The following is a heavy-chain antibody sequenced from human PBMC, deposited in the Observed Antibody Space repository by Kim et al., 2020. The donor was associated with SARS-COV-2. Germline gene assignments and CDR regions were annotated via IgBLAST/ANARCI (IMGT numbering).Heavy chain of an antibody. CDR1: GFTFRNDG. D-gene: IGHD3-16*01. CDR3: GEGGTLWGGCYFYY. Sequence: GGSLRLSCAASGFTFRNDGMNWVRQAPGKGLEWVAGMSSSGASAFAADVEGSLFTFSGDNNKNTLLLQSNLIRDEEGVEYCMGEGGTLWGGCYFYY. V-gene: IGHV3-23*01. J-gene: IGHJ4*01. CDR2: MSSSGASA.